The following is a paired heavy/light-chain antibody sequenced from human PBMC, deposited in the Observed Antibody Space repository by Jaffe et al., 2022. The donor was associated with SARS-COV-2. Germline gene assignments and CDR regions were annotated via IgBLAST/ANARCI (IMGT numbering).Heavy chain of an antibody. CDR2: TSGDNRKT. J-gene: IGHJ6*02. D-gene: IGHD3-10*01. CDR1: GYIFTNYG. CDR3: ARELDGGAYAMGV. V-gene: IGHV1-18*01. Sequence: QVRLVQSGAEVKMPGASVTVSCMASGYIFTNYGISWVRQAPGQGLEWMGWTSGDNRKTKYAQNLQGRVTMTTDTSTSTAYVELRSLRPDDTAVYFCARELDGGAYAMGVWGQGTTVTVSS.
Light chain of an antibody. CDR1: QSVITN. CDR2: GAS. Sequence: EIVLTQSPATLSVSPGERATLSCRASQSVITNLAWYQQKAGRAPRLLIYGASSRATGIPARFSGSGSGTEFTLTISSLQSEDFAVYYCQQYNHWFRTFGQGTKVEIK. CDR3: QQYNHWFRT. V-gene: IGKV3-15*01. J-gene: IGKJ1*01.